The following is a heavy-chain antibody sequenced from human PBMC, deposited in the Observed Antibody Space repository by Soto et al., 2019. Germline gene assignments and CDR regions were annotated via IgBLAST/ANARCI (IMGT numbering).Heavy chain of an antibody. Sequence: LSLTCTVSGGSISSSSYYWGWIRQPPGKGLEWIGSIYYSGSTYYNPSLKSRVTISVDTSKNQFSLKLSSVTAADTAVYYCASNSIAVAQKAPFDYWGQGTLVTVSS. CDR3: ASNSIAVAQKAPFDY. CDR2: IYYSGST. D-gene: IGHD6-19*01. J-gene: IGHJ4*02. V-gene: IGHV4-39*01. CDR1: GGSISSSSYY.